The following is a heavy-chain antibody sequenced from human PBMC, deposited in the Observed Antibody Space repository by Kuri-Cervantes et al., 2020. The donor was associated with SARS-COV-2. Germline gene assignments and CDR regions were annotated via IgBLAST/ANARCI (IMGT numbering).Heavy chain of an antibody. CDR1: GGSFSGYY. Sequence: ESLKISCAVYGGSFSGYYWSWIRQPPGKGLEWIGEINHSGSTNYNPSLKSRVTISVDTSKNQFSLKLSSVTAADTAVYYCARSGCYYYYGMDVWGQGTTVTVSS. V-gene: IGHV4-34*01. CDR3: ARSGCYYYYGMDV. J-gene: IGHJ6*02. D-gene: IGHD6-25*01. CDR2: INHSGST.